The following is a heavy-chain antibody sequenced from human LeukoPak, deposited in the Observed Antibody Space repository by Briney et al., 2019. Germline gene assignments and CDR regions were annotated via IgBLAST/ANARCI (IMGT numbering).Heavy chain of an antibody. CDR3: ARGDYYGSGSYKIPYYYYGMDV. J-gene: IGHJ6*02. CDR2: IIPIFGTA. Sequence: SVKVSCKASGGTSSSYAISWVRQAPGQGLEWMGGIIPIFGTANYAQKFQGRVTISADESTSTAYMELSSLRSEDTAVYYCARGDYYGSGSYKIPYYYYGMDVWGQGTTVTVSS. V-gene: IGHV1-69*13. CDR1: GGTSSSYA. D-gene: IGHD3-10*01.